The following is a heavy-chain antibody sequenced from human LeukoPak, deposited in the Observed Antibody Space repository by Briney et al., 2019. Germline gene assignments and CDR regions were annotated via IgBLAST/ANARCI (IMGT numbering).Heavy chain of an antibody. J-gene: IGHJ4*02. Sequence: SETLSLTCTVSGGSISSYYWSWIRQPPGKGLEWIGYIYYSGSTNYNPSLKSRVTISVDTSKNQFSLKLSSVTAADTAVYYCARLVRGARTYYFDYWGQGTLVTVSS. CDR3: ARLVRGARTYYFDY. CDR2: IYYSGST. CDR1: GGSISSYY. V-gene: IGHV4-59*08. D-gene: IGHD3-10*01.